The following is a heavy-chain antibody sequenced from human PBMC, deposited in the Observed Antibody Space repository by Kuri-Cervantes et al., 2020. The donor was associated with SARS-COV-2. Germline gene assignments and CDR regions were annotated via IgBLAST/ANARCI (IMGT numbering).Heavy chain of an antibody. CDR3: ARGVAELRYYGMDV. J-gene: IGHJ6*02. Sequence: GESLKISCAASGFTFSSYAMHWVHQAPGKGLEWVAVISYDGSNKYYADSVKGRFTISRDNSKNTLYLQMNSLRAEDTAVYYCARGVAELRYYGMDVWGQGTTVTDSS. CDR1: GFTFSSYA. V-gene: IGHV3-30-3*01. D-gene: IGHD1-7*01. CDR2: ISYDGSNK.